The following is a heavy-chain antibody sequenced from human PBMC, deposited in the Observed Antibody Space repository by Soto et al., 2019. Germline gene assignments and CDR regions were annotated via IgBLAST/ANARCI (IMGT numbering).Heavy chain of an antibody. CDR1: CSDITTYY. CDR2: IYDTGRT. Sequence: QVQLQESGPGLVKPSETLSLTCRVSCSDITTYYWSWLRQSPGKGLEWIGHIYDTGRTSYNPSLKSRVTISVDTSNKQFSLRLSAVTAADTAVYYCARCPIDHNWFDPWGQGTLVTVSS. V-gene: IGHV4-59*01. D-gene: IGHD3-9*01. CDR3: ARCPIDHNWFDP. J-gene: IGHJ5*02.